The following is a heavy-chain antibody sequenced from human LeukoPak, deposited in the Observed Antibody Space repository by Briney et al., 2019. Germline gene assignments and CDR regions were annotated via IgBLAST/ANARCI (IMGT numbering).Heavy chain of an antibody. J-gene: IGHJ4*02. CDR2: IYPGDSDT. Sequence: GESLKISCKGSGYSFTSYWIGWVRQMPGKGLEWMGIIYPGDSDTRYSPSFQGQVTISADKSISTAYLQWSSLKASDTAVYYCARDASSLRKGIAVADNYFDYWGQGTLVTVSS. CDR3: ARDASSLRKGIAVADNYFDY. CDR1: GYSFTSYW. V-gene: IGHV5-51*01. D-gene: IGHD6-19*01.